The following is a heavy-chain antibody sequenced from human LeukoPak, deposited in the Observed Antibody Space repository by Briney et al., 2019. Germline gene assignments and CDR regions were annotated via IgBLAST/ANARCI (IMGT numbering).Heavy chain of an antibody. D-gene: IGHD3-9*01. CDR3: AKDLWLSDAFDI. CDR2: ISHDGSVT. CDR1: GFIFGSYV. Sequence: GGSLRLSCAASGFIFGSYVMHWVRQPSGKGLEWVSRISHDGSVTNYADSVKGRFTISRDNSKNTLYLQMNSLRAEDTAVHYCAKDLWLSDAFDIWGQGTMVTVSS. V-gene: IGHV3-74*01. J-gene: IGHJ3*02.